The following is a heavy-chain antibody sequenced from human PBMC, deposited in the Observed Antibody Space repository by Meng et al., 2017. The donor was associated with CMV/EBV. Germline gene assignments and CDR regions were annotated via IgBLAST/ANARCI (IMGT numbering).Heavy chain of an antibody. CDR3: TTEGGVLRYFDWPGGDAFDI. CDR2: IKQDGSEK. CDR1: GFTFSSYW. D-gene: IGHD3-9*01. J-gene: IGHJ3*02. Sequence: GESLKISCAASGFTFSSYWMSWVRQAPGKGLEWVANIKQDGSEKYYVDSVKGRFTISRDNAKNSLYLQMNSLKTEDTAVYYCTTEGGVLRYFDWPGGDAFDIWGQGTMVTVSS. V-gene: IGHV3-7*03.